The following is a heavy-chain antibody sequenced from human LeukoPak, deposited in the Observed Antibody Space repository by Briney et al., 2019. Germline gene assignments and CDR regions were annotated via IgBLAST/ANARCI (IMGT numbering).Heavy chain of an antibody. J-gene: IGHJ4*02. CDR1: GFTLSNHA. D-gene: IGHD2-15*01. Sequence: GGSLRLSCAASGFTLSNHAMIWVRQAPGKGLEWVSGISGSAGSTYYADSVKDQFTISRDNSKNTLYLQMNSLRAEDTAVYYCAKAQAYCSGGSCYSSFDYWGQGTLVTVSS. CDR2: ISGSAGST. V-gene: IGHV3-23*01. CDR3: AKAQAYCSGGSCYSSFDY.